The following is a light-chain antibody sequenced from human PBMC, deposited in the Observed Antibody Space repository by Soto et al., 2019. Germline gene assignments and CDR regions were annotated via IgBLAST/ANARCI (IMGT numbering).Light chain of an antibody. CDR2: DSS. CDR3: QQYDGYSPHT. Sequence: DVSLTQNQLSLPGTPGEPASISCRSSQILLQSNGYNYLDWYVQKPGRAPQLLIYDSSTLEPGVPSRFRGSGSGTEFTLTINGLQPDDFATYYGQQYDGYSPHTSGQGTKVDI. J-gene: IGKJ1*01. CDR1: QILLQSNGYNY. V-gene: IGKV2-28*01.